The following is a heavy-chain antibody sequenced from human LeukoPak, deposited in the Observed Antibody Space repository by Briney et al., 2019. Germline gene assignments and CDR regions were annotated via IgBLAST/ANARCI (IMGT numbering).Heavy chain of an antibody. CDR2: INGDNGNT. J-gene: IGHJ4*02. Sequence: VASVKVSCKTSGYNFASYTMHWLRQAPGQSPEWMGSINGDNGNTKYSEKFQDRVTFTRDTSASSAYMELSRLRSEDTAVYYCARSSSGTYHYWGQGTLVTVSS. V-gene: IGHV1-3*01. D-gene: IGHD3-10*01. CDR1: GYNFASYT. CDR3: ARSSSGTYHY.